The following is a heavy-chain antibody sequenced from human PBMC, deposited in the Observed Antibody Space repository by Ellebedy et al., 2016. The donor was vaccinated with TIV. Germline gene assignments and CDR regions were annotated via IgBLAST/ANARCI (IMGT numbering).Heavy chain of an antibody. Sequence: GESLKISCAASGFTFSSYGIHWVRQAPGKGLEWVAVISYDGSNKYYAASVKGRFTISRENSKNTLYLQMNSLRAEDTVVYYCGRGGTETRGLGYWGQGTLVTVSS. J-gene: IGHJ4*02. CDR3: GRGGTETRGLGY. D-gene: IGHD1-7*01. CDR2: ISYDGSNK. CDR1: GFTFSSYG. V-gene: IGHV3-30*03.